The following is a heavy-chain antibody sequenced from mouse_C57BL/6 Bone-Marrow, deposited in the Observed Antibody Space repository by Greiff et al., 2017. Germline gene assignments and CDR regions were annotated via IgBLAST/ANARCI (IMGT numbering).Heavy chain of an antibody. CDR1: GYTFTSYW. Sequence: QVQLQQPGAELVKPGASVKLSCKASGYTFTSYWMHWVKQRPGQGLEWIGMIHPNSGSTNYNEKFKSKATLTVDKSSSTAYMQLSSLTSEDSAVYYGARKGYSGPGVYFDYWGQGTTLTVSS. V-gene: IGHV1-64*01. CDR3: ARKGYSGPGVYFDY. J-gene: IGHJ2*01. CDR2: IHPNSGST.